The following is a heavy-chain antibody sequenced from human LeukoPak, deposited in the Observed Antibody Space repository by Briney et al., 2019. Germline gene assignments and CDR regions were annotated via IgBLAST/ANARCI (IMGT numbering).Heavy chain of an antibody. CDR2: IYYSGST. V-gene: IGHV4-59*01. J-gene: IGHJ5*02. D-gene: IGHD4-17*01. CDR1: GGSISSYY. CDR3: ARDLGLRRGYNWFDP. Sequence: SETRSLTCAVSGGSISSYYWSWIRQPPGKGLEWIGYIYYSGSTNYNPSLKSRVTISVDTSKNQFSLKLSSVTAADTAVYYCARDLGLRRGYNWFDPWGQGTLVTVSS.